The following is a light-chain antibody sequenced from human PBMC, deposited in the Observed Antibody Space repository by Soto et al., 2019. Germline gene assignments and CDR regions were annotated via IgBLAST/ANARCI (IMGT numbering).Light chain of an antibody. CDR2: DAS. J-gene: IGKJ1*01. Sequence: DIQMTQSPSTLSASVGDRVTITCRASQSISSWLAWYQQKPGKAPKVLIYDASSLESGVPSRFSGSGSGTEFTLTISSLQPEDFATYYCQEYNSDSWTFGQGTKVDI. V-gene: IGKV1-5*01. CDR3: QEYNSDSWT. CDR1: QSISSW.